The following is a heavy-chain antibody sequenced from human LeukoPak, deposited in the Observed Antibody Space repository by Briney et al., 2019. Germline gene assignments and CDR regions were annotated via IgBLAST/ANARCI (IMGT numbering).Heavy chain of an antibody. D-gene: IGHD3-10*01. CDR1: GGSIRSYY. CDR2: IYYSGST. J-gene: IGHJ4*02. CDR3: ARGLGRGEPPGDY. V-gene: IGHV4-59*01. Sequence: PSETLSLTCTVSGGSIRSYYWSWIRQPPGKGLEWIGYIYYSGSTNYNPSLKSRVTISVDTSKNQFSLKLSSVTAADTAVYYCARGLGRGEPPGDYWGQGTLVTVSS.